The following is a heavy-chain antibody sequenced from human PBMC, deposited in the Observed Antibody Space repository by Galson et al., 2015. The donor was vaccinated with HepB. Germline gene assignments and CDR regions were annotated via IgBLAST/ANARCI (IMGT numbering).Heavy chain of an antibody. CDR3: AKDGGSYYVFRPGYYYYGMDV. CDR1: GFTFSSYG. V-gene: IGHV3-30*18. J-gene: IGHJ6*02. D-gene: IGHD1-26*01. CDR2: ISYDGSNK. Sequence: SLRLSCAASGFTFSSYGMHWVRQAPGKGLEWVAVISYDGSNKYYADSVKGRFTISRDNSKNTLYLQMNSLRAEDTAVYYCAKDGGSYYVFRPGYYYYGMDVWGQGTTVTVSS.